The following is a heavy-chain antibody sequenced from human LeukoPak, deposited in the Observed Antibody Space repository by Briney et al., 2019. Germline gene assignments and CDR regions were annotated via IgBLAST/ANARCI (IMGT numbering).Heavy chain of an antibody. CDR3: ARATTIFGVIRDTFDY. V-gene: IGHV3-30*04. CDR2: ISYDGSNE. CDR1: GFTFSSYV. D-gene: IGHD3-3*01. Sequence: GGSLRLSCAASGFTFSSYVMHWVRQAPGKGLEWVAIISYDGSNEYYADSVKGRFTISRDNAKNSLYLQMNSLRAEDTAVYYCARATTIFGVIRDTFDYWGQGTLVTVSS. J-gene: IGHJ4*02.